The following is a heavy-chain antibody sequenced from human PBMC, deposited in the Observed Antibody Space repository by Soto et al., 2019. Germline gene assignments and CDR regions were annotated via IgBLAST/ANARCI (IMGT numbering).Heavy chain of an antibody. J-gene: IGHJ6*02. Sequence: EGQLLESGGGLIQPGGSLRLSCAASGFPFETFAMSWVRQAPGKGLEWVSTLTSGGGTTYYAESLNGRFTISRDNSKNTLFLQMTSLRVEDTAVYYCAKGSYYYWSGRTDYALDVWGQGTTVTVSS. CDR2: LTSGGGTT. V-gene: IGHV3-23*01. CDR1: GFPFETFA. D-gene: IGHD3-10*01. CDR3: AKGSYYYWSGRTDYALDV.